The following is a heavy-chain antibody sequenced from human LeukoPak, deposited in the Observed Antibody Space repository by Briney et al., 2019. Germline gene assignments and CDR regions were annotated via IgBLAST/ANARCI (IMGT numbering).Heavy chain of an antibody. CDR1: GVSFSGYY. CDR2: INHSGST. CDR3: ARGSSIAVGLD. J-gene: IGHJ4*02. Sequence: PSETLSLTCAVYGVSFSGYYWSWIRQPPGKGLEWIGEINHSGSTNYNPSLKSRVTISVDTSKNQFSLKLSSVTAADTAVYYCARGSSIAVGLDWGQGTPVTVSS. D-gene: IGHD6-19*01. V-gene: IGHV4-34*01.